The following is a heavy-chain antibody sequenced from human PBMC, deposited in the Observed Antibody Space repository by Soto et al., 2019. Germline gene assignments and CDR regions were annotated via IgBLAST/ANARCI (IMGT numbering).Heavy chain of an antibody. J-gene: IGHJ6*02. V-gene: IGHV3-33*01. CDR3: AREGGALKNYDFWSGYYFYYYGMDV. CDR2: IWYDGSNK. Sequence: HPGGSLRLSCAASGFTFSSYGMHWVRQAPGKGLEWVAVIWYDGSNKYYADSVKGRFTISIDNSKNTLYLQMNSLRAEDTAVYYCAREGGALKNYDFWSGYYFYYYGMDVWGQGTTVTVSS. CDR1: GFTFSSYG. D-gene: IGHD3-3*01.